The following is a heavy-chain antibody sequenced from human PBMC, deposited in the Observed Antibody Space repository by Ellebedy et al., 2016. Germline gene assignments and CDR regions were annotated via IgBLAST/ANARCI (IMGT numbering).Heavy chain of an antibody. J-gene: IGHJ4*02. D-gene: IGHD6-6*01. CDR2: VFYGGST. V-gene: IGHV4-59*02. CDR3: ARDVSLYSSSPSFDF. CDR1: GGSVDTYY. Sequence: SETLSLXXTVSGGSVDTYYWTWLRQSPGKRLEWIGYVFYGGSTKYNPSLRSRVTISLDTSKNQFSLKVTSVAAADTAVYYCARDVSLYSSSPSFDFWGRGTLVTVSS.